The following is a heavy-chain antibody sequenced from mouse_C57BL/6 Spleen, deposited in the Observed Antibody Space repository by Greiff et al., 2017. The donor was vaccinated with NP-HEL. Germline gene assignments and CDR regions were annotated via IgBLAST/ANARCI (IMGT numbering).Heavy chain of an antibody. J-gene: IGHJ2*01. CDR2: ISYSGST. V-gene: IGHV3-1*01. CDR3: ARGPYYYGSRGGFDY. D-gene: IGHD1-1*01. CDR1: GYSITSGYD. Sequence: EVKLQESGPGMVKPSQSLSLTCTVTGYSITSGYDWHWIRHFPGNKLEWMGYISYSGSTNYNPSLKSRISITHDTSKNHFFLKLNSVTTEDTATYYCARGPYYYGSRGGFDYWGQGTTLTVSS.